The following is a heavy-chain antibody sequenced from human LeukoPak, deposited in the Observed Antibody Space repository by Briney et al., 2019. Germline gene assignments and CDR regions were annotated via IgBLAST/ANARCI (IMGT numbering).Heavy chain of an antibody. J-gene: IGHJ4*02. CDR1: GYTFTSYY. Sequence: ASVKVSCKASGYTFTSYYMHWVRQAPGQGLKWMGIINPSGGSTTYAQKFQVRVTMTRDMSASTVYMELTSLRSEDTAVYYCARAYVSGSPFDYWGQGTLVTVSS. V-gene: IGHV1-46*01. CDR2: INPSGGST. CDR3: ARAYVSGSPFDY. D-gene: IGHD3-10*01.